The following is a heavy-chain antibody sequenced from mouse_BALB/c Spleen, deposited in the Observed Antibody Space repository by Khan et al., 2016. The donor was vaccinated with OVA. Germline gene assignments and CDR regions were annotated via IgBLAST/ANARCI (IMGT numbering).Heavy chain of an antibody. Sequence: VRLQQSGPELVKPGASVKMSCKASGYTFTSYVMHWLRQKPGQGLEWIGYIYPYNDDTKYNEKFKGKATLTSDKSSSTHYMGLGSLNSEDFAFYYCAKNYRYDVYFDYWSQGTTLTVSS. D-gene: IGHD2-14*01. V-gene: IGHV1S136*01. J-gene: IGHJ2*01. CDR2: IYPYNDDT. CDR3: AKNYRYDVYFDY. CDR1: GYTFTSYV.